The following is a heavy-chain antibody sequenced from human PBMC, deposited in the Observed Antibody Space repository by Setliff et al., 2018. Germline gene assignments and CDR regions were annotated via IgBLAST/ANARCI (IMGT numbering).Heavy chain of an antibody. J-gene: IGHJ6*04. CDR3: ARHALSFDSAWDV. V-gene: IGHV4-59*08. Sequence: PSETLSLTCSVSGASITSYYWSWIRQPPGKGLEWIAYIHNNGRIKYNPALKSRVTISLDTSKNQFSLNLKSATAADTAVYYCARHALSFDSAWDVWGKGTTVTVSS. D-gene: IGHD3-9*01. CDR1: GASITSYY. CDR2: IHNNGRI.